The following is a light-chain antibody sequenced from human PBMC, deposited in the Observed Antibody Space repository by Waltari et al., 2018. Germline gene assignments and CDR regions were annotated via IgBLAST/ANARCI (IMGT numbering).Light chain of an antibody. J-gene: IGKJ4*01. Sequence: EIVLTQSPATLSLSPGERATLSCRARQRVSSYLAWYQQKPGQAPRLLIYDASNRATRIPARFSGSGAGTDFTLTIGSLEPKDFAVYYCQQRSNWLTVGGGTKVESK. CDR2: DAS. V-gene: IGKV3-11*01. CDR3: QQRSNWLT. CDR1: QRVSSY.